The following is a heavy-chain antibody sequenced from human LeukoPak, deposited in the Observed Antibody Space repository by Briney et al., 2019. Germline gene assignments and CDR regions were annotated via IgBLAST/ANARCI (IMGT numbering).Heavy chain of an antibody. CDR2: ISHSGSD. D-gene: IGHD3-3*01. CDR3: ARGLRVEYYYYYYYMDV. Sequence: PSQTLSLTCTVSGGSVSSGTYYWNWIRQPPGKGLEWIGEISHSGSDNYNPSLKSRVTISVDTSKNQFSLKLSSVTAADTAVYYCARGLRVEYYYYYYYMDVWGKGTTVTVSS. CDR1: GGSVSSGTYY. J-gene: IGHJ6*03. V-gene: IGHV4-39*07.